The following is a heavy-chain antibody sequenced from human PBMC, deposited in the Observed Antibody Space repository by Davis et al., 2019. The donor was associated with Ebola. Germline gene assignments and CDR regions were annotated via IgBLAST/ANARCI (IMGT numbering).Heavy chain of an antibody. V-gene: IGHV1-18*01. Sequence: ASVKVSCKTSGYSFSSYGISWVRQAPGQGLEWMGWINGYNVNTNYAQKIQARVTMTTDTSTNTAYMELRSLRSDDTAVYYCARGRYPTSSLDYWGQGTLVTVSS. D-gene: IGHD6-6*01. CDR2: INGYNVNT. CDR3: ARGRYPTSSLDY. CDR1: GYSFSSYG. J-gene: IGHJ4*02.